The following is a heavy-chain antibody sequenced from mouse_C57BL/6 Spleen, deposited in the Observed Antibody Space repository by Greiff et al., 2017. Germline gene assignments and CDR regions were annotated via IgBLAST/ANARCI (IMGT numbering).Heavy chain of an antibody. Sequence: QVQLQQPGAELVKPGASVKLSCKASGYTFTSYWMQWVKQRPGQGLEWIGEIDPSGSYTNYNQKFKGKATLTVDTSSSTAYMQLSSLTSEDSAVYYCARPSGNFFDYWGQGTTLTVSS. V-gene: IGHV1-50*01. J-gene: IGHJ2*01. CDR3: ARPSGNFFDY. CDR2: IDPSGSYT. CDR1: GYTFTSYW. D-gene: IGHD1-1*02.